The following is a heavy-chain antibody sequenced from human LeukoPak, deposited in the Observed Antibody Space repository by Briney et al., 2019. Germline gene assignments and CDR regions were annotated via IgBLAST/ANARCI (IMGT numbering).Heavy chain of an antibody. CDR3: ARDLPTRGWLEPHFDY. CDR1: GYTFTGYY. CDR2: INPNSGGT. Sequence: GASVKVSCKASGYTFTGYYMHWVRQAPGQGLEWMGWINPNSGGTNYAQKFQGRVTMTRDTSISTAYMELSRLRSDDTAVYYCARDLPTRGWLEPHFDYWGQGTLVTVSS. V-gene: IGHV1-2*02. J-gene: IGHJ4*02. D-gene: IGHD6-19*01.